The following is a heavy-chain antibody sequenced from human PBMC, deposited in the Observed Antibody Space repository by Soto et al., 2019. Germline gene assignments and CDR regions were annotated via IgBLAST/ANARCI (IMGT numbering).Heavy chain of an antibody. CDR3: ARGSGGSSYYCYGMDV. Sequence: QVQLVQSGAEVKKPGSSVKVSCKASGGTFSSYAINWVRQAPGQGLEWMGGIIPIFGTANYAQKFQGRVTSTXGEXTXIAYMERSSLRSEDTAVYYCARGSGGSSYYCYGMDVWGQGTTVTVSS. J-gene: IGHJ6*02. V-gene: IGHV1-69*05. D-gene: IGHD2-15*01. CDR1: GGTFSSYA. CDR2: IIPIFGTA.